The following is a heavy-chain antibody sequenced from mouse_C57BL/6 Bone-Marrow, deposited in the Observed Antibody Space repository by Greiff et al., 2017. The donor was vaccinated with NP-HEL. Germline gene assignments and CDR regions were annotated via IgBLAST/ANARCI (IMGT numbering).Heavy chain of an antibody. Sequence: VKLQESGPELVKPGASVKISCKASGYAFSSSWMNWVKQRPGKGLEWIGRIYPGDGDTNYNGKFKGKATLTAEKSSSTAYMQLSSLTSEDSAVYFCAIYVTTVVASYWYFDVWGTGTTVTVSS. CDR3: AIYVTTVVASYWYFDV. J-gene: IGHJ1*03. D-gene: IGHD1-1*01. V-gene: IGHV1-82*01. CDR1: GYAFSSSW. CDR2: IYPGDGDT.